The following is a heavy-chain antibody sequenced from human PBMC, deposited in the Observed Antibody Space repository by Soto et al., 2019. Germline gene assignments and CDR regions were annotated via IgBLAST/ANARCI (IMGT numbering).Heavy chain of an antibody. J-gene: IGHJ4*02. V-gene: IGHV3-33*01. Sequence: GGSLRLSCAASGFTFSSYGMHWVRQAPGKGLEWVAVIWYDGSNKYYADSVKGRFTISRDNSKNTLYLQMNSLRAEDTAVYYCARDFYYGSGSSFGYWGQGTLVTVSS. D-gene: IGHD3-10*01. CDR3: ARDFYYGSGSSFGY. CDR1: GFTFSSYG. CDR2: IWYDGSNK.